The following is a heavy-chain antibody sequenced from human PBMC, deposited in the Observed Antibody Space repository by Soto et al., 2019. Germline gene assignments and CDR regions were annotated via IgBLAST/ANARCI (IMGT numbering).Heavy chain of an antibody. J-gene: IGHJ4*02. CDR3: ARGPTDYYDNSANYFLDY. V-gene: IGHV1-18*01. CDR2: ISTYNGNT. D-gene: IGHD3-22*01. Sequence: QVQLVQSGAEVKKPGASVKVSCKASGYTFITYGVRWVRQAPGQGLDWLGWISTYNGNTRYAERLQGRVTMTTDTTTNTDYMELRNLRSDDTAVYYCARGPTDYYDNSANYFLDYWGQGTLVTVSS. CDR1: GYTFITYG.